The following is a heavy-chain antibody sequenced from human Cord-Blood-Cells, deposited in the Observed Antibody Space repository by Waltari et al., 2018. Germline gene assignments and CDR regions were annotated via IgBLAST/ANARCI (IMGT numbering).Heavy chain of an antibody. D-gene: IGHD1-1*01. J-gene: IGHJ4*02. V-gene: IGHV1-69-2*01. CDR2: VDSEDGET. Sequence: EAQLVQSGAEVKKPGATVKISCKVSGYTCTDYYMHWWHQGPGKGLEWMGFVDSEDGETRNEEKFQGRVTITADTSTETVYMELSRLRSEDTAVYYCPTMDQMETGTGGYWRQGTPVSVSS. CDR3: PTMDQMETGTGGY. CDR1: GYTCTDYY.